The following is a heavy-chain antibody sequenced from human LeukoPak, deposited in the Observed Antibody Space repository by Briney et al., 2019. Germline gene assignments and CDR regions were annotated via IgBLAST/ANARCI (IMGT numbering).Heavy chain of an antibody. J-gene: IGHJ4*02. Sequence: SETLSLTXAVSGYSISSGFYWGWMRQPPGKGLEWIGSIYHSGNTYYNPSLKSRVTISLDTSKNRFSLKLTSVTAADTAMYYCTCDPNWVFDNWGQGTLVTVSS. CDR2: IYHSGNT. V-gene: IGHV4-38-2*01. D-gene: IGHD7-27*01. CDR3: TCDPNWVFDN. CDR1: GYSISSGFY.